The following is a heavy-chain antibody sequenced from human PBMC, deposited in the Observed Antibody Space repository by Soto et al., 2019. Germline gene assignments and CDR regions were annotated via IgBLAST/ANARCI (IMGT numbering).Heavy chain of an antibody. J-gene: IGHJ6*02. CDR1: GGTFSSYD. V-gene: IGHV1-69*01. D-gene: IGHD2-15*01. CDR3: ASSPYCSGGSCYSGYYYYGMDV. CDR2: IIPIFGTA. Sequence: QVQLVQSGAEVKKPGSSVKVSCKASGGTFSSYDISWVRQAPGQGLEWMGGIIPIFGTANYAKKFQGRVTMTSDESTSKAYMEQSSLRSEDKAVYYCASSPYCSGGSCYSGYYYYGMDVWGQGTTVTVSS.